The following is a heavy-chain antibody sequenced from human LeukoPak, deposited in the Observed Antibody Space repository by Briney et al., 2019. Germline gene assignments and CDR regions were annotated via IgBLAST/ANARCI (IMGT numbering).Heavy chain of an antibody. J-gene: IGHJ4*02. Sequence: SETLSLTCTVSGGSISGSNYYWGWIRQPPGKGLEWIGSIYYSGTTYYNPSLKSRVTISVDTSKNQFSLEVASMTAADTAVYYCARHSSAARPNFDYWGQGTLVTVSS. CDR3: ARHSSAARPNFDY. CDR1: GGSISGSNYY. V-gene: IGHV4-39*01. D-gene: IGHD6-6*01. CDR2: IYYSGTT.